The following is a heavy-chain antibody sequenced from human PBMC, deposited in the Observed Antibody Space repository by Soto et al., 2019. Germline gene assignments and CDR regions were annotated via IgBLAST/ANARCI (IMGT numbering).Heavy chain of an antibody. CDR2: LITFFGTA. D-gene: IGHD4-17*01. CDR3: AKSAPMDAGDKYYYDF. Sequence: SVKVACKASWRPLTTLGISWVLHAPGQGLEWMGGLITFFGTARYSQKFEDRITITADESTTTVYMDLRSLTSEDTAIYYCAKSAPMDAGDKYYYDFWGQGALV. J-gene: IGHJ4*02. V-gene: IGHV1-69*13. CDR1: WRPLTTLG.